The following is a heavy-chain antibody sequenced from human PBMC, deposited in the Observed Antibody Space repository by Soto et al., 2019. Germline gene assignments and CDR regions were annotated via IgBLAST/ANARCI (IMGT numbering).Heavy chain of an antibody. CDR2: MNPNSGNT. Sequence: ASLKVSCKASGYTFTSYDINWVRQAAGQGLEWMGWMNPNSGNTGYAQKFQGRVTMTRNTSISTAYMELSSLRSEDTAVYYCAKGTREYSSSSAWFDPWGQGTLVTVSS. J-gene: IGHJ5*02. V-gene: IGHV1-8*01. CDR3: AKGTREYSSSSAWFDP. D-gene: IGHD6-6*01. CDR1: GYTFTSYD.